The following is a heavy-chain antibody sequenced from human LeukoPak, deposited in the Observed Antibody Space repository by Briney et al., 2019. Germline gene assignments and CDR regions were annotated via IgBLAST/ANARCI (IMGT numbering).Heavy chain of an antibody. CDR2: IDTSGNT. V-gene: IGHV4-4*07. CDR1: GASINKYF. J-gene: IGHJ4*02. Sequence: SETLSLTCTVSGASINKYFWTWVRQSAEKGLEWIGRIDTSGNTVYNPSLKSRLSLSLDTSKNQFSLRLNSVTAADTAVYYCASHFYDSWSSYFYYFDNWGQRILVTVSS. D-gene: IGHD3-3*01. CDR3: ASHFYDSWSSYFYYFDN.